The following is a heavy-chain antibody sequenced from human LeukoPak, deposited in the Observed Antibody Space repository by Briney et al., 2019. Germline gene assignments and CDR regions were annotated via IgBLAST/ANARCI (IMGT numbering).Heavy chain of an antibody. CDR3: ATLRDGYEFDH. CDR2: IYYSGST. J-gene: IGHJ4*02. CDR1: GTTISSYY. V-gene: IGHV4-59*01. D-gene: IGHD5-24*01. Sequence: SETLSLTCTVSGTTISSYYWSWIRQPPGKGLECIGYIYYSGSTNYNPSLKSRVTISIDTSKNQFSLNLRSVTAADTAVYYCATLRDGYEFDHWGQGTLVTVSS.